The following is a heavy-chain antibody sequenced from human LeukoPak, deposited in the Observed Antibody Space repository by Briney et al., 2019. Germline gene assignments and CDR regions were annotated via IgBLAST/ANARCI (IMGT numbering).Heavy chain of an antibody. V-gene: IGHV4-61*05. CDR1: GGSISSSSYY. J-gene: IGHJ2*01. Sequence: KTSETLSLTCTVSGGSISSSSYYWGWIRQPPGKGLEWIGYIHYSGSTNYNPSLKSRVTISVDTSKNQFSLKLSSVTAADTAVYYCATLRGGSYTDWYFDLWGRGTLVTVSS. CDR2: IHYSGST. D-gene: IGHD1-26*01. CDR3: ATLRGGSYTDWYFDL.